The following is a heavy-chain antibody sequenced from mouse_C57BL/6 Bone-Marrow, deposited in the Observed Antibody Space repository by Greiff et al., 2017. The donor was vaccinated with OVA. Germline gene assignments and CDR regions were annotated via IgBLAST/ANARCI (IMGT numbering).Heavy chain of an antibody. D-gene: IGHD1-1*01. CDR1: GYTFTSYG. J-gene: IGHJ3*01. CDR2: IYPRSGNT. V-gene: IGHV1-81*01. Sequence: VQLVESGAELARPGASVKLSCKASGYTFTSYGISWVKQRTGQGLEWIGEIYPRSGNTYYNEKFKGKATLTADKSSSTAYMELRSLTSEDSAVYFCAREGGYYYGSSYDAYWGQGTLVTVSA. CDR3: AREGGYYYGSSYDAY.